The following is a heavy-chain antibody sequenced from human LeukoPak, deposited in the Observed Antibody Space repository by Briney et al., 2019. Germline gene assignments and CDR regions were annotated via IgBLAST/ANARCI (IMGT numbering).Heavy chain of an antibody. CDR1: GFTFSKHS. Sequence: PGGSLRLSCAASGFTFSKHSMNWVRQAPGKGLEWVSYISSSGSTIYYADSVKGRFTISRDNAKNSLYLQMNSLRAEDTAVYYCARDERDAFDIWGQGTMVTVSS. V-gene: IGHV3-48*04. J-gene: IGHJ3*02. CDR3: ARDERDAFDI. CDR2: ISSSGSTI.